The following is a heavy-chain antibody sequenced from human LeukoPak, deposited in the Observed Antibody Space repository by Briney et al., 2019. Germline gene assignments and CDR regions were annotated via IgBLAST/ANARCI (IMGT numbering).Heavy chain of an antibody. V-gene: IGHV1-2*02. D-gene: IGHD1-7*01. CDR2: INPNSGGT. CDR1: GYTFTGYY. J-gene: IGHJ6*03. CDR3: ARSQIYNWNYGYYYYYMDV. Sequence: ASVKVSCKASGYTFTGYYMHWMRQAPGQGLEWMGWINPNSGGTNYAQKFQGRVTMTRDTSISTAYMELSRLRSDDTAVYYCARSQIYNWNYGYYYYYMDVWGKGTTVTVSS.